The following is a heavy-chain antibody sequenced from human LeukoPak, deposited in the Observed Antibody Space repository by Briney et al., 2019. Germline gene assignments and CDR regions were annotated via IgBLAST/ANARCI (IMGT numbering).Heavy chain of an antibody. D-gene: IGHD2-2*01. Sequence: SETLSLTCTVSGGSISNYYWSWIRQPPGKGLEWIGYIYYSGNTNYNPSLKSRVTISVDTSKNQFSLKLNSVTAADTAVYYCARVRYCSTNRCYDREFDNWGQETLVTVSS. CDR3: ARVRYCSTNRCYDREFDN. J-gene: IGHJ4*02. CDR2: IYYSGNT. V-gene: IGHV4-59*01. CDR1: GGSISNYY.